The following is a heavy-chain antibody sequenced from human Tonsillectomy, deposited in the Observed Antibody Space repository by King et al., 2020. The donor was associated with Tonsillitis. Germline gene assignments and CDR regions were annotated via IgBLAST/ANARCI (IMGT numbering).Heavy chain of an antibody. Sequence: TLKESGPVLVKPTETLTLTCTVSGFSLSNARMGVSWIRQPPGKALEWLAHIFSNDEKTSSTSLKSRVSISKDTSKSQVVLTMTNMDPVDTATYYCARTTRYNWNYDGMDVWGQGTTVTVSS. V-gene: IGHV2-26*01. CDR1: GFSLSNARMG. CDR2: IFSNDEK. D-gene: IGHD1-20*01. CDR3: ARTTRYNWNYDGMDV. J-gene: IGHJ6*02.